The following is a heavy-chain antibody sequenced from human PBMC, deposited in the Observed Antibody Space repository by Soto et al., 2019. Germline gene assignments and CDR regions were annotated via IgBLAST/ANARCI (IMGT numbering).Heavy chain of an antibody. CDR3: ATSPRAAAGRWGYYYYGMDV. V-gene: IGHV5-51*01. J-gene: IGHJ6*02. CDR1: GYSFTSYW. Sequence: LGESLKISCKGSGYSFTSYWIGWVRQMPGKGLEWMGIIYPGDSDTRYSPSFQGQVTISADKSISTAYLQWSSLKASDTAMYYCATSPRAAAGRWGYYYYGMDVWGQGTTVTVSS. D-gene: IGHD6-13*01. CDR2: IYPGDSDT.